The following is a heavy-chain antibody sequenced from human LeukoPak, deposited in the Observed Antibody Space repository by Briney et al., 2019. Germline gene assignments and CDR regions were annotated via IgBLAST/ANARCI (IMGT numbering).Heavy chain of an antibody. CDR2: INHSGST. J-gene: IGHJ6*02. CDR1: GGSFSGYY. Sequence: PSETLSLTCAVHGGSFSGYYWSWIRQPPGKGLEWIGEINHSGSTNYNPSLKSRVTISVDTSKNQFSLKLSSVTAADTAVYYCARENTEYYDFWSGYSPSYYYYGMDVWGQGTTVTVSS. V-gene: IGHV4-34*01. CDR3: ARENTEYYDFWSGYSPSYYYYGMDV. D-gene: IGHD3-3*01.